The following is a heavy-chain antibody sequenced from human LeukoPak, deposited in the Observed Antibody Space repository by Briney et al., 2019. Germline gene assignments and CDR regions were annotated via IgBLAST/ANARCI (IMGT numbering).Heavy chain of an antibody. CDR1: GFTFSSYG. CDR2: IRYDGSNK. D-gene: IGHD3-3*01. J-gene: IGHJ4*02. Sequence: GGSLRLSCAASGFTFSSYGMHWVRQAPGKGLEWVAFIRYDGSNKYYADPVKGRFTISRDNSKNTLYLQMNSLRAEDTAVYYCAKHPTPTIFGVVIILYFDYWGQGTLVTVSS. CDR3: AKHPTPTIFGVVIILYFDY. V-gene: IGHV3-30*02.